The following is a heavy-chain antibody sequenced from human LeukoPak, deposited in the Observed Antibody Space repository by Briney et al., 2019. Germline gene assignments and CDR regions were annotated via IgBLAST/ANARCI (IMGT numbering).Heavy chain of an antibody. CDR3: AKEGIIAAALDY. V-gene: IGHV3-43*01. J-gene: IGHJ4*02. Sequence: PGGSLRLSCAASGFTFDDYTIHWVRQAPGRGLEWVSLISWDGGTRYYADSVKGRFTISRDNSKNSLYLQMNSLRTEDTALYYCAKEGIIAAALDYWGQGTLVTVSS. CDR1: GFTFDDYT. CDR2: ISWDGGTR. D-gene: IGHD6-13*01.